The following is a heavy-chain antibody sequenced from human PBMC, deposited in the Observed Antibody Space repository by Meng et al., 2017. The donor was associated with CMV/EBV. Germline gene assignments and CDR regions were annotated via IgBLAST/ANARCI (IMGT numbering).Heavy chain of an antibody. Sequence: GESLKISCAASGFTFSSYGMHWVRQAPGKGLEWVAFIRYDGSNKYYADSVKGRFTISRDNSKNTLYLQMNSLRAEDTAVYYRANRYSSSWGGGYFDYWGQGTLVTVSS. J-gene: IGHJ4*02. CDR1: GFTFSSYG. V-gene: IGHV3-30*02. CDR2: IRYDGSNK. D-gene: IGHD6-13*01. CDR3: ANRYSSSWGGGYFDY.